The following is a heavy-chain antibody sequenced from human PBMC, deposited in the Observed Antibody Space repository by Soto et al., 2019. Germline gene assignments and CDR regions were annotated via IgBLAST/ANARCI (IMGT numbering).Heavy chain of an antibody. Sequence: SSETLSLTCTVSGGPISSYYWSWIRQPPGKGLEWIGYIYYSGSTNYNPSLKSRVTISVDTSKNQFSLKLSSVTAADTAVYYCARVVGGSSWEPYYYYYGMDVWGQGTTVTVSS. CDR2: IYYSGST. V-gene: IGHV4-59*01. CDR1: GGPISSYY. J-gene: IGHJ6*02. D-gene: IGHD6-13*01. CDR3: ARVVGGSSWEPYYYYYGMDV.